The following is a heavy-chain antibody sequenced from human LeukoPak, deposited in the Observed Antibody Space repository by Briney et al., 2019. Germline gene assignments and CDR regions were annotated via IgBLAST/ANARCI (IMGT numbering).Heavy chain of an antibody. J-gene: IGHJ3*02. V-gene: IGHV3-21*01. D-gene: IGHD5-18*01. CDR2: ISSSSYI. CDR1: GFTFSSYS. Sequence: PGGSLRLSCAASGFTFSSYSMNWVRQAPGKGLEWVSSISSSSYIYYADSVKGRFTISRDNAKNSLYLQMNSLRAEDTAVYYCARDVGDTAMVPDAFDIWGQGTMVTVSS. CDR3: ARDVGDTAMVPDAFDI.